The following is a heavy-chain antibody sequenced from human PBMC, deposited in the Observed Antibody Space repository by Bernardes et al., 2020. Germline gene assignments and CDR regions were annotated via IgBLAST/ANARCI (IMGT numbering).Heavy chain of an antibody. D-gene: IGHD6-19*01. CDR3: ARGTYSSASFDS. CDR2: ISHNRSNI. J-gene: IGHJ4*02. Sequence: GGSLRLSCAASGFTFRSYSMHWVRQAPGKGLEWVSSISHNRSNIYYADSVKGRFTISRDNAKNSLYLQMNSLRAEDTAVYYCARGTYSSASFDSWGQGTRVT. V-gene: IGHV3-21*01. CDR1: GFTFRSYS.